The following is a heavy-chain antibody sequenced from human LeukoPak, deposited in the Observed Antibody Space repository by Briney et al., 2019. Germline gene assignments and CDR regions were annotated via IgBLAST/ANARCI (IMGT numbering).Heavy chain of an antibody. D-gene: IGHD1-26*01. Sequence: PSETLSLTCTVSGYSISSGYYWGWIRQPPGRGLEWIGSIYHSGSTYYNPSLQSRVTISVDTSKNQFSLKLSSVTAADTAVYYCARGGGSYYNWFGPWGQGTLVTVSS. V-gene: IGHV4-38-2*02. CDR2: IYHSGST. J-gene: IGHJ5*02. CDR1: GYSISSGYY. CDR3: ARGGGSYYNWFGP.